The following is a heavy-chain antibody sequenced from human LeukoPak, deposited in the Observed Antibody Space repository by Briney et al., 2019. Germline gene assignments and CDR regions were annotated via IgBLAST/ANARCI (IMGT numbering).Heavy chain of an antibody. V-gene: IGHV3-7*01. J-gene: IGHJ4*02. Sequence: PGGSLRLSCAASGFTFSSYGMHWVRQAPGKGLEWVANIKQDGSEKYYVDSVKGRFTISRDNAKNSLYLQMNSLTAEDTAVYYCAREPYGYYFDYWGQGTLVTVSS. CDR2: IKQDGSEK. D-gene: IGHD3-16*01. CDR1: GFTFSSYG. CDR3: AREPYGYYFDY.